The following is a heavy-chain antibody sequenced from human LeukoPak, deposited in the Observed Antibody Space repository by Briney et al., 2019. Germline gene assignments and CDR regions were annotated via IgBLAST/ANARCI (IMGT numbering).Heavy chain of an antibody. V-gene: IGHV3-23*01. Sequence: GGSLRLSCAASGFTFSTYAMIWVRQAPGKGLEWVSVIDGSGSYTYYADSVKGRFTISRDNSKDTLYLQMNSLRAEDTAVYYCARDWYDYWGQGTLVTVSS. CDR2: IDGSGSYT. D-gene: IGHD6-13*01. CDR3: ARDWYDY. CDR1: GFTFSTYA. J-gene: IGHJ4*02.